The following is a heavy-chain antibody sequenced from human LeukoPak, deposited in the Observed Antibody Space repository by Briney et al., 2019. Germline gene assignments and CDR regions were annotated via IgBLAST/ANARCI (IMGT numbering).Heavy chain of an antibody. CDR3: ARDLYYFESEGYYASDY. CDR2: INQDGTEK. D-gene: IGHD3-22*01. V-gene: IGHV3-7*01. CDR1: GFTFNTYW. Sequence: PGGSLRLSCEASGFTFNTYWMSWVRQVPGGVLEWVANINQDGTEKHYVDYVTGRFTISRDNAQNSLFLQMTSLRAEDTAVYFCARDLYYFESEGYYASDYWGQGTLVTVSS. J-gene: IGHJ4*02.